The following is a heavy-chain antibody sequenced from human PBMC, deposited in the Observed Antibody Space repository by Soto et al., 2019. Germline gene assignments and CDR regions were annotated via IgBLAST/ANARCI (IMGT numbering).Heavy chain of an antibody. CDR1: GYTFSRHG. J-gene: IGHJ4*02. CDR3: ARGADDFSSGYYYDY. Sequence: QVQLVQSDAEVKKPGASVTVSCKASGYTFSRHGISWVRQAPGQGLEWMEWSGNTNYAQKFQGRLTLTTNPSTRTAYMELRSLRSDDTAVYYCARGADDFSSGYYYDYWGQGHLVTVSS. V-gene: IGHV1-18*04. CDR2: SGNT. D-gene: IGHD3-3*01.